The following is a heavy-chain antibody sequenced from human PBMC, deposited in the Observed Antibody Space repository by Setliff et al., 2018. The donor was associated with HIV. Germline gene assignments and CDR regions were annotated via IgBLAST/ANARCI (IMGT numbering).Heavy chain of an antibody. CDR2: INHSGST. Sequence: TSETLSLTCAVYGGSFSGYYWTWIRRPPGKGLEWIGEINHSGSTNYNPSLKSRVTMSVDTSKNQFSLKLSSVTAADTAVYYCARGRDDYVWGSYRYGMDVWGQGTTVTVSS. J-gene: IGHJ6*02. CDR1: GGSFSGYY. CDR3: ARGRDDYVWGSYRYGMDV. D-gene: IGHD3-16*02. V-gene: IGHV4-34*01.